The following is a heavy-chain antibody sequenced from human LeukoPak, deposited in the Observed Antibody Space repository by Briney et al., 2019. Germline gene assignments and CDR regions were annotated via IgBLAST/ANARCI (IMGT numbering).Heavy chain of an antibody. CDR1: GFTFSNAW. CDR2: IKSKTDGGTT. J-gene: IGHJ4*02. V-gene: IGHV3-15*01. Sequence: PGGSLRLSCAASGFTFSNAWMSWVRQAPGKGLEWVGRIKSKTDGGTTDYAAPVKGRFTISRDDSKNTLYLQMNSLRAEDTAVYYCAKENGYGSGSYYRDWGQGTLVTVSS. CDR3: AKENGYGSGSYYRD. D-gene: IGHD3-10*01.